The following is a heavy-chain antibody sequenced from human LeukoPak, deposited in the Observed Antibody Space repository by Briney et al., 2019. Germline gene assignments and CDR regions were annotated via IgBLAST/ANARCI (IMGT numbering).Heavy chain of an antibody. Sequence: PRASVKVSCKASGYTFTSYGISWVRQAPGQGLEWMGSISAYNGNTNYAQKLQGRVSMTEDTSTDTAYMELSSLRSEDTAVYYCATSGLGAMITHWPYYYYMDVWGKGTTVTVSS. CDR3: ATSGLGAMITHWPYYYYMDV. D-gene: IGHD3-10*01. J-gene: IGHJ6*03. CDR1: GYTFTSYG. CDR2: ISAYNGNT. V-gene: IGHV1-18*01.